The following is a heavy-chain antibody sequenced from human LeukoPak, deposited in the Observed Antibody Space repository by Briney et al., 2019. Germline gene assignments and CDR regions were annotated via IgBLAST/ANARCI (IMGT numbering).Heavy chain of an antibody. CDR2: IKQDGSEK. D-gene: IGHD3-10*01. Sequence: GGSLRLSCVASGFTFSDYYMSWVRQAPGKGLEWVANIKQDGSEKYYVDSVKGRFTISRDNAKNSLYLQMNSLRAEDTAVYYCARDSIRITMVRGVNWGQGTLVTVSS. J-gene: IGHJ4*02. CDR3: ARDSIRITMVRGVN. CDR1: GFTFSDYY. V-gene: IGHV3-7*01.